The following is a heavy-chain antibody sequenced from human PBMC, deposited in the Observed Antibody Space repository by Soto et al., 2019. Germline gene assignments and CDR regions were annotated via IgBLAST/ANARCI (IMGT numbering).Heavy chain of an antibody. D-gene: IGHD2-15*01. CDR1: GYTFTGYY. J-gene: IGHJ4*02. CDR3: AVAYCSYNSSYTLLASDS. V-gene: IGHV1-2*02. Sequence: ASVKVSCKASGYTFTGYYMHWVRQAPGQGLEWMGWINPDSGGTNYAQKFQGRVTMTRDTSISTAYMELSRLRSDDTAVYYCAVAYCSYNSSYTLLASDSWGQGTLVTVSS. CDR2: INPDSGGT.